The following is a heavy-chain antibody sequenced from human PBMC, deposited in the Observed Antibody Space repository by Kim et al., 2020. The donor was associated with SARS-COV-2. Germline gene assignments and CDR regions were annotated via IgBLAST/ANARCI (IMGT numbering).Heavy chain of an antibody. CDR3: ARGLSYYYDSSGYYRP. D-gene: IGHD3-22*01. V-gene: IGHV4-34*01. Sequence: SETLSLTCAVYGGSFSGYYWSWIRQPPGKGLEWIGEINHSGSTNYNPSLKSRVTISVDTSKNQFSLKLSSVTAADTAVYYCARGLSYYYDSSGYYRPWGQGTMVTVSS. CDR2: INHSGST. J-gene: IGHJ3*01. CDR1: GGSFSGYY.